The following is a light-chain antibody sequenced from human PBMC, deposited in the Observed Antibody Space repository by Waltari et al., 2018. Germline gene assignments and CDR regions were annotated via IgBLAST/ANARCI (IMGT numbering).Light chain of an antibody. CDR3: QSYDSGLSARV. Sequence: QSVLTQPPSVSGAPGQTVTISCTGGNANIGSGYDVHWYQCLPGIAPKLLIDEANNRAAGVPDRFSGSRSGTSAARAITGLQAEDEADYDCQSYDSGLSARVFGGGTKLTVL. CDR1: NANIGSGYD. J-gene: IGLJ3*02. CDR2: EAN. V-gene: IGLV1-40*01.